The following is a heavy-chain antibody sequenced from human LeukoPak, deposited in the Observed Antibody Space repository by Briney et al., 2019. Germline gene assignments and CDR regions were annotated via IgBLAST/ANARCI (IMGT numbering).Heavy chain of an antibody. D-gene: IGHD6-19*01. Sequence: GGSLRLSCAGSGFTFSTYAMSWVRQAPGKGLEWVSTINDRGDWANCADSVKGRFTISRDNSKNTLYLQLSSLRAEDTALYYCARRETDSSGWHHHDYWGQGTLVTVSS. CDR1: GFTFSTYA. CDR2: INDRGDWA. J-gene: IGHJ4*02. V-gene: IGHV3-23*01. CDR3: ARRETDSSGWHHHDY.